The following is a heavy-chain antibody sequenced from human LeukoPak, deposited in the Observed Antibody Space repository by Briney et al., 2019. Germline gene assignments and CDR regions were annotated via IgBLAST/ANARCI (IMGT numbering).Heavy chain of an antibody. CDR2: ISGSGGST. J-gene: IGHJ3*02. Sequence: PGGSLRLSCAASGFTFSSYAMSWVRQAPGKGLEWVSAISGSGGSTYYADSVKGRFTISRDNSKNTLYLQMNSLRAEDTAVYYCAKDITMIVVVSGNAFDIWDQGTMVTVSS. D-gene: IGHD3-22*01. CDR3: AKDITMIVVVSGNAFDI. CDR1: GFTFSSYA. V-gene: IGHV3-23*01.